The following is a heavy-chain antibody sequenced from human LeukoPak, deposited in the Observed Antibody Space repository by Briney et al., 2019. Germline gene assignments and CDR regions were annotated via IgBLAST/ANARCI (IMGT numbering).Heavy chain of an antibody. Sequence: PGGSLRLSCGASGFTFYIYAMHGVRQSPGKGLHGVGVIGEDGSRKDYVASVKGRFTISSHNSKNTLYLHMTSLTAEDTAVSYCARDKTGHYDYWGQGALVTVSS. D-gene: IGHD1-1*01. CDR2: IGEDGSRK. J-gene: IGHJ4*02. CDR1: GFTFYIYA. V-gene: IGHV3-30-3*01. CDR3: ARDKTGHYDY.